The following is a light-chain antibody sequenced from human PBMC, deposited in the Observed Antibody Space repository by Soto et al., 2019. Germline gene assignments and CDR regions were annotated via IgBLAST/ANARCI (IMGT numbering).Light chain of an antibody. Sequence: DIQMTQSPSSLSASVGDRVTITCRTSQSINSYVNWYQQKPGKAPKLLIYTTSNLESGVPSSFSGSGSGTDFTLTIDSLQPEDFATYYCQQSFTTPRTFGQGTRVKI. CDR3: QQSFTTPRT. J-gene: IGKJ1*01. CDR1: QSINSY. V-gene: IGKV1-39*01. CDR2: TTS.